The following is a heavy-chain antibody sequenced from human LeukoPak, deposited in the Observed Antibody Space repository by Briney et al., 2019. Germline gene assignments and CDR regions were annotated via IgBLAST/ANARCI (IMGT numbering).Heavy chain of an antibody. D-gene: IGHD3-22*01. CDR1: GGTFSSYA. Sequence: SVKVSCKASGGTFSSYAISWVRQAPGQGLVWMGRIIPIFGTANYAQKFQGRVTITTDESTSTAYMELRSLRSDDTAVYYCARLPYYYDSSGPGSMTYWGQGTLVTVSS. CDR3: ARLPYYYDSSGPGSMTY. V-gene: IGHV1-69*05. J-gene: IGHJ4*02. CDR2: IIPIFGTA.